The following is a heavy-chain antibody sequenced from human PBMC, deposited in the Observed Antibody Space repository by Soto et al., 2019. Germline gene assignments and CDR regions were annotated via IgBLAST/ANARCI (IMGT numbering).Heavy chain of an antibody. D-gene: IGHD3-3*01. CDR2: ISSSSSYI. CDR3: AGANDFWSGYYAFDI. V-gene: IGHV3-21*01. J-gene: IGHJ3*02. Sequence: EVQLVESGGGLVKPGGSLRLSCAASGFTFSSYSMNWVRQAPGKGLEWVSSISSSSSYIYYADSVKGRFTISRDNAKNSLDLQMNSLRAEDTAVYYCAGANDFWSGYYAFDIWGQGTMVTVSS. CDR1: GFTFSSYS.